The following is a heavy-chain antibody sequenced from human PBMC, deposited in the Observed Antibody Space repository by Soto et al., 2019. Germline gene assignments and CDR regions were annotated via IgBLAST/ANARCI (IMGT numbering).Heavy chain of an antibody. D-gene: IGHD1-26*01. CDR2: IRSKSDGGTT. CDR3: TTYSGAAFEY. Sequence: GGSLRLACVSSVLTFNNAWMKWVRQAPGKGLEWVGRIRSKSDGGTTDYAAPVKGRFTISRDDSKNMVDLQMSSLKTEDTAIYYCTTYSGAAFEYWGQGALVTVSS. CDR1: VLTFNNAW. J-gene: IGHJ4*02. V-gene: IGHV3-15*01.